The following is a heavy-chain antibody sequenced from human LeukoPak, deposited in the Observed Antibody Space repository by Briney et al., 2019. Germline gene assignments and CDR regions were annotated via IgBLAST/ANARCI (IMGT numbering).Heavy chain of an antibody. D-gene: IGHD1-1*01. CDR3: ARQVGTTGWFDP. CDR2: IYYSGNP. CDR1: VGSISSYY. V-gene: IGHV4-59*07. Sequence: SDTLSLTCTVCVGSISSYYWSWIRQPTEKGVEWIGYIYYSGNPNYHPSLKSRVTISVQTSKKQFSLKLSSVTAADTAVYYCARQVGTTGWFDPWGQGTLVTVSS. J-gene: IGHJ5*02.